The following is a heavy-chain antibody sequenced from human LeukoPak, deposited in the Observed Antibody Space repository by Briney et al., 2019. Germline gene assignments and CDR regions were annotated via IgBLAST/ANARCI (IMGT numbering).Heavy chain of an antibody. CDR2: INWNGGST. V-gene: IGHV3-20*04. CDR3: AKDPDYGDYVYFDY. Sequence: GGSLRLSCAASGFTFDDYGMSWVRQAPGKGLEWVSGINWNGGSTGYADSVKGRFTISRDNSKNMLYLQMNSLRAEDTAVYYCAKDPDYGDYVYFDYWGQGTLVTVSS. CDR1: GFTFDDYG. J-gene: IGHJ4*02. D-gene: IGHD4-17*01.